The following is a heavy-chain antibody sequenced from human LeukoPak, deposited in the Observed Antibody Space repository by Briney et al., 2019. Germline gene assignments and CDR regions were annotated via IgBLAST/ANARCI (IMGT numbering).Heavy chain of an antibody. V-gene: IGHV3-7*01. D-gene: IGHD2-2*01. CDR3: ARDKVVPAAIGHY. CDR1: GFTFSGYW. CDR2: IKKDGTEK. Sequence: GSLRLSCAASGFTFSGYWMSWVRQAPGKGLEWVANIKKDGTEKDYVDSVKGRFTISRDNAKNSLYLQMNSLRAEDTAVYYCARDKVVPAAIGHYWGQGTLVTVSS. J-gene: IGHJ4*02.